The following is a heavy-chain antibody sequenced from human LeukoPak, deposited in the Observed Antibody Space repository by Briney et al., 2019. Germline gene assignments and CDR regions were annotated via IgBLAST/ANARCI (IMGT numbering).Heavy chain of an antibody. Sequence: GGSLRLSCAASEFTFSSYSMNWVRQAPGKGLEWVAVISYEGGTQHYADSVKGRFIISRDNPRNTLYLQMNILRTEDTAVYYCAKEGTPQVSTWYDLWGQGTQVIVSS. J-gene: IGHJ5*02. CDR3: AKEGTPQVSTWYDL. D-gene: IGHD3-10*01. CDR2: ISYEGGTQ. CDR1: EFTFSSYS. V-gene: IGHV3-30*18.